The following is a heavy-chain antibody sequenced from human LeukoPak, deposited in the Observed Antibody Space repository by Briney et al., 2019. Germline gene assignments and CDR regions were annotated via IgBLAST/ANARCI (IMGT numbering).Heavy chain of an antibody. D-gene: IGHD3-10*01. Sequence: GGSLRLSCEASGFTFRNYWMTWVRQSPGKGLEWVAIIKPDGSDKFHVDAVKGRFTISRDNAKNSLFLQMSNLRAEDMAVYYCARGGHRQKEFWGQGTLVTVSS. CDR3: ARGGHRQKEF. J-gene: IGHJ4*02. CDR2: IKPDGSDK. CDR1: GFTFRNYW. V-gene: IGHV3-7*01.